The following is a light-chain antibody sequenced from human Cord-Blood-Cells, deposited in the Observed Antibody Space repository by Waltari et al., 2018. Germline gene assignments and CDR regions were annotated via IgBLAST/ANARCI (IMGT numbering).Light chain of an antibody. CDR1: QSVSSSY. V-gene: IGKV3-20*01. CDR2: GAS. CDR3: QRYRSSPHMYT. J-gene: IGKJ2*01. Sequence: EIVLTQSPGTLSLSPGERATLSCRASQSVSSSYLAWYQQKPGQAPRLLIYGASSRATGIPDRFSGSGSGTDFTLTISRLEPEDLAVYYCQRYRSSPHMYTFGQGTKLEIK.